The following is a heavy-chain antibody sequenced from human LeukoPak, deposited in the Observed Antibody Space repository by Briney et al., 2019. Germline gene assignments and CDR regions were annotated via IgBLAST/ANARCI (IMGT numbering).Heavy chain of an antibody. CDR2: ISSSSSTI. J-gene: IGHJ6*03. CDR1: GFTFSSYS. CDR3: ARTSYYYYYMDV. Sequence: GRSLRLSCAASGFTFSSYSMNWVRQAPGKGLEWVSYISSSSSTIYYADSVKGRFTISRDNAKNSLYLQMNSLRAEDTAVYYCARTSYYYYYMDVWGKGTTVTVSS. V-gene: IGHV3-48*01.